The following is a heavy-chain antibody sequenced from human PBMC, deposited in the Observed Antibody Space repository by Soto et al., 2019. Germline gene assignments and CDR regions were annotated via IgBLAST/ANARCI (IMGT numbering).Heavy chain of an antibody. CDR1: SGSISRRNW. CDR3: AFSSTYFFWSGYYTPFPNGFDP. V-gene: IGHV4-4*03. J-gene: IGHJ5*02. CDR2: IYHSGST. D-gene: IGHD3-3*01. Sequence: PETLSLTCAVSSGSISRRNWWSWGRQPPGKGLEWIGEIYHSGSTNYNPSLKSRVTISVGKSKNQFSLKLSSVTAADTAVYYCAFSSTYFFWSGYYTPFPNGFDPWAQAPLVPGS.